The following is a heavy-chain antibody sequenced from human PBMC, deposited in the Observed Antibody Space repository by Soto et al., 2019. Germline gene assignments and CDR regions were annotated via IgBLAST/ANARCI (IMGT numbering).Heavy chain of an antibody. CDR1: GFTFSSFA. CDR3: AKHRVASTPGKFDY. J-gene: IGHJ4*02. Sequence: GGSLRLSCAASGFTFSSFAMSWVRQAPGKGLVWVSGISGSGGTKYYAESVKGRFTVSGDKSKNTLYLQMNSLRAEDTAIYYCAKHRVASTPGKFDYWGQGTLVTVSS. CDR2: ISGSGGTK. V-gene: IGHV3-23*01. D-gene: IGHD2-15*01.